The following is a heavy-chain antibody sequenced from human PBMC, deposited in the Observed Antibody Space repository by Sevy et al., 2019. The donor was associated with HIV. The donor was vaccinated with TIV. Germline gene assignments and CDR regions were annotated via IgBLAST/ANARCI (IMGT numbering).Heavy chain of an antibody. Sequence: GGSLRLSCAASGFTFNTHAMNWVRQAPGKGLEWVSVISGPGYGTNYADSVKGRFTISRDNSKNTLFLQMNSLRDDETAVYYCVKALNPALESMLEVNLRSLKGFDVWGQGTMVTVSS. D-gene: IGHD3-22*01. J-gene: IGHJ3*01. CDR1: GFTFNTHA. CDR2: ISGPGYGT. V-gene: IGHV3-23*01. CDR3: VKALNPALESMLEVNLRSLKGFDV.